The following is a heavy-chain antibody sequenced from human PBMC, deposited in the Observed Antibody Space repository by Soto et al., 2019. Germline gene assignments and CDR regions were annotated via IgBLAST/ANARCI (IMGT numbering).Heavy chain of an antibody. CDR2: MNPNSGNT. D-gene: IGHD2-8*01. J-gene: IGHJ6*03. Sequence: ASVEASCKASGYTFTSYDINWVRQATGQGLEWMGWMNPNSGNTGYAQKFQGRVTMTRNTSISTAYMELSSLRSEDTAVYYCARGESLDAINHYYYYMDVWGKGTTVTVSS. V-gene: IGHV1-8*01. CDR1: GYTFTSYD. CDR3: ARGESLDAINHYYYYMDV.